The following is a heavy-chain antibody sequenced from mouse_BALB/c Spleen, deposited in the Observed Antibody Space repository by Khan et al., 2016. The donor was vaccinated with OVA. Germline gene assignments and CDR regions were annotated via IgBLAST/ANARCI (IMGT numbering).Heavy chain of an antibody. CDR2: ISPSNAYT. CDR1: GYTFTGYS. CDR3: ARDFHYYGSRGALDH. Sequence: QVQLKQSGAELARPGASVKMSCKASGYTFTGYSMHWIKQRPGQGLEWIGYISPSNAYTNYNQKFKDKATLTADKSSSTAYMQLSSLTSEDSAVYYCARDFHYYGSRGALDHWGQGTSVTVSS. J-gene: IGHJ4*01. V-gene: IGHV1-4*01. D-gene: IGHD1-1*01.